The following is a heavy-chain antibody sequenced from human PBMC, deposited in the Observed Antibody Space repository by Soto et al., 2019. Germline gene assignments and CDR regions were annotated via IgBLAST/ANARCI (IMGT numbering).Heavy chain of an antibody. CDR1: GGSISSSNW. D-gene: IGHD3-22*01. V-gene: IGHV4-4*02. CDR2: IYHSGST. Sequence: SETLSLTCAVSGGSISSSNWWGWVRQPPGKGLEWIGEIYHSGSTNYNPSLKSRVTISVDKSKNQFSLKLSSVTAADTAVYYCARGPVGDSSGYYPLGAGDVWGQGTTVTVSS. J-gene: IGHJ6*02. CDR3: ARGPVGDSSGYYPLGAGDV.